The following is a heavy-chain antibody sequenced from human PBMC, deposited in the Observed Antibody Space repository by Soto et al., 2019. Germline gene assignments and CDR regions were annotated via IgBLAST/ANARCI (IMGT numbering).Heavy chain of an antibody. CDR2: IYYSGST. CDR1: GGSISSYY. D-gene: IGHD1-26*01. CDR3: ARRYGGNFDY. Sequence: QVQLQESGPGLVKPSETLSLTCTVSGGSISSYYWSWIRQPPGKGLEWIGYIYYSGSTNYNPSLKSRVTMSVGTSKNQFSLKLSSVTAADTAVYYCARRYGGNFDYWGQGTLVTVSS. V-gene: IGHV4-59*01. J-gene: IGHJ4*02.